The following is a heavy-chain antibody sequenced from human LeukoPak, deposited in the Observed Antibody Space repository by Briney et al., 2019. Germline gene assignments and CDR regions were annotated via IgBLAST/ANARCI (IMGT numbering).Heavy chain of an antibody. CDR1: GFTFGDYA. CDR2: IRSKAYGGTT. Sequence: GGSLRLSCTASGFTFGDYAVSWVRQAPGKGLEWVGFIRSKAYGGTTEYAASVKGRFTISRDDSKSIAYLQMNSLKTEDTAVYYCTRGYDFWSGYGLDYWGQGTLVTVSS. CDR3: TRGYDFWSGYGLDY. V-gene: IGHV3-49*04. D-gene: IGHD3-3*01. J-gene: IGHJ4*02.